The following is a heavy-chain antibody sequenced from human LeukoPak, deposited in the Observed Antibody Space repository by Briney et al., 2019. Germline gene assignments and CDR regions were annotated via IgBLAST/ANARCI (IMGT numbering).Heavy chain of an antibody. V-gene: IGHV3-30-3*01. J-gene: IGHJ4*02. CDR2: ISYDGSSK. D-gene: IGHD6-13*01. CDR3: ASHIAASGFPFDY. Sequence: PGGSLRLSCAASGFTFSTYAMHWVRQAPGKGLEWVAVISYDGSSKYYADSVKGRFTISRDNSKNTLYLQMSSLTAEDTAVYYCASHIAASGFPFDYWGQGTLVTVSS. CDR1: GFTFSTYA.